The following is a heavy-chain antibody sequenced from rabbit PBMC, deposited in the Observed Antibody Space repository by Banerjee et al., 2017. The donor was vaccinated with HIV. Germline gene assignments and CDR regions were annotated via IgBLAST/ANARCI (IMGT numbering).Heavy chain of an antibody. CDR1: GFDISNYH. J-gene: IGHJ4*01. CDR2: IYRGSGSSA. Sequence: PLEESGGGLVTPGASLTLTCTASGFDISNYHMNWVRQAPGKGLEWIASIYRGSGSSADYASWAKGRFTISKTSSTTVTLQMTSLTAADTATYFCARYGGGGRGGDLWGQGTLVTVS. D-gene: IGHD2-1*01. V-gene: IGHV1S40*01. CDR3: ARYGGGGRGGDL.